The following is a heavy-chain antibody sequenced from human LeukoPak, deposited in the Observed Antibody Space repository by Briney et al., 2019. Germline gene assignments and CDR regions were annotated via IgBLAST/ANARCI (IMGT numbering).Heavy chain of an antibody. J-gene: IGHJ5*02. CDR2: IYPGDSDT. Sequence: GESLKISCKGSGYSFTSYWIGWVRQMPGKGLEWMGIIYPGDSDTRYSPSFQGQVTISADKSISTAYLQWSSLKASDIAMYYCARRGSNYMNWFDPWGQGTLVTVSS. V-gene: IGHV5-51*01. CDR1: GYSFTSYW. CDR3: ARRGSNYMNWFDP. D-gene: IGHD4-4*01.